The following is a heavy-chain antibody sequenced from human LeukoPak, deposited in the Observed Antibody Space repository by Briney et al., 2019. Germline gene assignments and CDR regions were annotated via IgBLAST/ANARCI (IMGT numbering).Heavy chain of an antibody. CDR1: GGTFSSYA. J-gene: IGHJ6*02. V-gene: IGHV1-69*13. CDR3: ARDPLYGDYEYYYYYGMDV. D-gene: IGHD4-17*01. CDR2: IIPIFGTA. Sequence: SVKVSCKASGGTFSSYAISWVRQAPGQGPEWMGGIIPIFGTANYAQKFQGRVTITADESTSTAYMELSSLRSEDTAVYYCARDPLYGDYEYYYYYGMDVWGQGTTVTVSS.